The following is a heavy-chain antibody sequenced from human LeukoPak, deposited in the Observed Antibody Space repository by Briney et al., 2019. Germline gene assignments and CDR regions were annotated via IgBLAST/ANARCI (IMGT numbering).Heavy chain of an antibody. Sequence: SETLSLTCTVSGGSISSYYWSWIRQPPGKGLEWIGYIYYSGSTNYNPSLKSRVTISVDTSKNQFSLKLNSVTAADTAVYYCARVGGVPLGAFDIWAQGTMVTVSS. D-gene: IGHD3-16*01. CDR3: ARVGGVPLGAFDI. CDR2: IYYSGST. J-gene: IGHJ3*02. V-gene: IGHV4-59*01. CDR1: GGSISSYY.